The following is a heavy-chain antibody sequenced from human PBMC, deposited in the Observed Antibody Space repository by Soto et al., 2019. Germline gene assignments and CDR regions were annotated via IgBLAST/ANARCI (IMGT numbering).Heavy chain of an antibody. D-gene: IGHD3-9*01. J-gene: IGHJ4*02. CDR2: ISYDGRNK. Sequence: QVQLVESGGGVVRPGSSLRLSCAVSGFSFSSYAIHWVRQAPGKGLEWVAVISYDGRNKNYADSVKGRFTISRDNSKNTLFLQMNSLRAEDTAVYYCAKIPHLHSDVLTGSGSYDYWGQGTLVTVSS. CDR3: AKIPHLHSDVLTGSGSYDY. CDR1: GFSFSSYA. V-gene: IGHV3-30*18.